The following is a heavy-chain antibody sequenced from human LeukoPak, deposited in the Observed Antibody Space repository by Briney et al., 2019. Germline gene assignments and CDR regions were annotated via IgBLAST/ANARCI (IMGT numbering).Heavy chain of an antibody. CDR3: ARVNRYYYGSGNDPNWFDP. CDR2: ISSSSSYI. D-gene: IGHD3-10*01. Sequence: PGGSLRLSCAASGFTFSSYAMSWVRQAPGKGLEWVSSISSSSSYIYYADSVKGRFTISRDNAKNSLYLQMNSLRAEDTAVYYCARVNRYYYGSGNDPNWFDPWGQGTLVTVSS. V-gene: IGHV3-21*01. J-gene: IGHJ5*02. CDR1: GFTFSSYA.